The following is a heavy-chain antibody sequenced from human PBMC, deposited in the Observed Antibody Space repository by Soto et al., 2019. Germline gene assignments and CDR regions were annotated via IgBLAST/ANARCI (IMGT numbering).Heavy chain of an antibody. Sequence: SETLSLTCTVSGDSISSSAHYWAWIRQPPGKGLEWIGSIFFSGTTYYNPSLKSRVTMSVDTSKNQFSLNLNSVTAADTTVYYCARTTKGSGGSVDSWGQGILVTVSS. J-gene: IGHJ4*02. CDR3: ARTTKGSGGSVDS. V-gene: IGHV4-39*01. D-gene: IGHD4-17*01. CDR2: IFFSGTT. CDR1: GDSISSSAHY.